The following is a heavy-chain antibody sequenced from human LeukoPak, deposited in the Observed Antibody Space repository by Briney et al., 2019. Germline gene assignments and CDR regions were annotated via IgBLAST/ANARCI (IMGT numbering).Heavy chain of an antibody. J-gene: IGHJ4*02. CDR1: GGSISSYY. CDR2: IFYSGST. V-gene: IGHV4-59*01. CDR3: ARVLSGYRYGLDY. D-gene: IGHD5-18*01. Sequence: PSETLSLTCAVSGGSISSYYWSWIRQPPGKGLEWIGNIFYSGSTNYNPYLKSRVTISVDTSKNQFSLRLSSVSAADTAVYYCARVLSGYRYGLDYWGQGTLVTVSS.